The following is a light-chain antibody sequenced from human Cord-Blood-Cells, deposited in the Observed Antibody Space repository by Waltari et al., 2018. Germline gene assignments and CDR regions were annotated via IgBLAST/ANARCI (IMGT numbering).Light chain of an antibody. V-gene: IGLV2-14*01. Sequence: QSALTQPASVSGSPGQSITISCTGTRREVGGFNYASWYQQHPGKAPKLMIYDVSNRPSGVSNRFSGSKSGNTASLTISGLQAEDEADYYCSSYTSSSTLVFGTGTKVTVL. CDR3: SSYTSSSTLV. CDR1: RREVGGFNY. CDR2: DVS. J-gene: IGLJ1*01.